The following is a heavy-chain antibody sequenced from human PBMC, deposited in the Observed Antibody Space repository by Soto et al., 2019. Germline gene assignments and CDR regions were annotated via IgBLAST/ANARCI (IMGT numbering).Heavy chain of an antibody. CDR2: IYYSGST. CDR1: GDSISSSSYY. V-gene: IGHV4-39*01. D-gene: IGHD3-10*01. CDR3: ARQYGSETWGLWWFDP. J-gene: IGHJ5*01. Sequence: SETLSLTCTVSGDSISSSSYYWGWIRQPPGKGLEWIGSIYYSGSTYYNPSLKSRVTISVDTSKTHFSLKLSSVTAADTAVYYCARQYGSETWGLWWFDPWGQGTLVTVSS.